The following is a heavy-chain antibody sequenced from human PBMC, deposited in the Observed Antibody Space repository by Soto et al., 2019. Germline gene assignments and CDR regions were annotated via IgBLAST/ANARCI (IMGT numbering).Heavy chain of an antibody. CDR1: SGSISSSNW. J-gene: IGHJ4*02. Sequence: QVQLQESGPGLVKPSGTLSLTCAVSSGSISSSNWWRWVRQPPGKGLEWIGEIYHRGSTNYNPSLKSRVTISVVKPKTKFSLKPSSVTAADTAVYYCVHGVHCSGGCCYLDYWGQGTLVTVSS. V-gene: IGHV4-4*02. CDR2: IYHRGST. D-gene: IGHD2-15*01. CDR3: VHGVHCSGGCCYLDY.